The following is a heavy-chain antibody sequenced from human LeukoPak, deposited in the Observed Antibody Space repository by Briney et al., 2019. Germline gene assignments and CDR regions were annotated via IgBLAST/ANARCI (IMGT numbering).Heavy chain of an antibody. CDR1: GFTFSSYG. CDR3: AKEGYSSGPDSYYYYYMDV. D-gene: IGHD6-19*01. Sequence: GGSLRLSCAASGFTFSSYGMHWVRQAPGKGLEWVAFIRYDGSNKYYADSVKGRFTISRDNSKNTLCLQMNSLRAEGTAVYYCAKEGYSSGPDSYYYYYMDVWGKGTTVTVSS. CDR2: IRYDGSNK. V-gene: IGHV3-30*02. J-gene: IGHJ6*03.